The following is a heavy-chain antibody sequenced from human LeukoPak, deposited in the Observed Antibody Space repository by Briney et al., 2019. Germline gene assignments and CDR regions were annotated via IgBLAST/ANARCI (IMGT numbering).Heavy chain of an antibody. CDR3: ASYYDSSGYHPSRFDY. V-gene: IGHV1-2*02. CDR1: GYTFTCYY. Sequence: ASVKVSCKASGYTFTCYYMHWVRQAPGQGPEWMGWINPKSGATYYAESFQGRVTMTRDTSITTAYMELTSLRSDDTAVYYCASYYDSSGYHPSRFDYWGQGTLVTVSS. J-gene: IGHJ4*02. CDR2: INPKSGAT. D-gene: IGHD3-22*01.